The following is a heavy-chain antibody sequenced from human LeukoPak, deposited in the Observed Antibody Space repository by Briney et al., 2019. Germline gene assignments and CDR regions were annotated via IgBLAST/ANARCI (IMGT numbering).Heavy chain of an antibody. D-gene: IGHD3-22*01. V-gene: IGHV1-18*01. CDR1: GYTFTSYG. J-gene: IGHJ3*02. Sequence: ASVKVSCKASGYTFTSYGISWVRQAPGQGLEWMGWISAYNGNTNYAQKLQGRVTMTRDMSTSTVYMELSSLRSEDTAVYYCASAYYDSSGYYGVGIAFDIWGQGTMVTVSS. CDR2: ISAYNGNT. CDR3: ASAYYDSSGYYGVGIAFDI.